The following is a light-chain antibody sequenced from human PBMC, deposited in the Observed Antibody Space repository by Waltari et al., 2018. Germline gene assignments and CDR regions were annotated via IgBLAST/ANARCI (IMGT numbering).Light chain of an antibody. V-gene: IGKV1-5*03. J-gene: IGKJ2*01. CDR1: QSINIW. CDR2: KAS. CDR3: QQYYSLST. Sequence: DIQMTQSPSTLSASEGDTVTITCRASQSINIWVAWYQQKPGKAPKLLISKASSSESGVPSRFSGSGFGTEFTLTISSLQPDDFATYYCQQYYSLSTFGQGTKLEIK.